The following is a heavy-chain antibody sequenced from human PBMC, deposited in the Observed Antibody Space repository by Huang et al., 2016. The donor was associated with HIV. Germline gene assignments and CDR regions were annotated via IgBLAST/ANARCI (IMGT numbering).Heavy chain of an antibody. J-gene: IGHJ6*03. V-gene: IGHV1-8*03. CDR3: ARGDYYGSANFRRHPYYYYYSMDV. CDR1: GYTFISYD. D-gene: IGHD3-10*01. CDR2: MNPNRGST. Sequence: QVQLVQSGAEVKKPGASVKVSCKASGYTFISYDIHWVRQATGQGLEWMGWMNPNRGSTGYSKKFHNRITITRNTSISTAYMELSSLRSEDTAVYYCARGDYYGSANFRRHPYYYYYSMDVWGKGTTVTVSS.